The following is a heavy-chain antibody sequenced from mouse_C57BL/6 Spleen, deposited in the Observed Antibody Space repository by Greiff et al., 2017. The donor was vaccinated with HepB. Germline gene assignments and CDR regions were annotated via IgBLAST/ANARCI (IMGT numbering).Heavy chain of an antibody. Sequence: QVQLQQSGPGLVQPSQSLSITCTVSGFSLTSYGVHWVRQSPGQGLEWLGVIWRGGSTNYNAAFISRMSISKDNSKSHVSFKMNSLQADDTAIYYCAKYYGSSYVYWDFDVWGTGTTVTVSS. CDR2: IWRGGST. D-gene: IGHD1-1*01. J-gene: IGHJ1*03. V-gene: IGHV2-2*01. CDR1: GFSLTSYG. CDR3: AKYYGSSYVYWDFDV.